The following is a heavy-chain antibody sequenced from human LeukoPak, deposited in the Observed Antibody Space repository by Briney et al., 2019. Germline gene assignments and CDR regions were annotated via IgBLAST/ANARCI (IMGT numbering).Heavy chain of an antibody. Sequence: PGGSLRLSWAAAGFTFSSYWVSWVRQAPGKGLEWVANIKQDGSEKYYVDSVKGRFTISRDNAKNSLYLTMNSLRAEDTAVYYCAVSSGWYSDSWGQGNLVTVSS. J-gene: IGHJ5*01. CDR2: IKQDGSEK. V-gene: IGHV3-7*01. CDR1: GFTFSSYW. CDR3: AVSSGWYSDS. D-gene: IGHD6-19*01.